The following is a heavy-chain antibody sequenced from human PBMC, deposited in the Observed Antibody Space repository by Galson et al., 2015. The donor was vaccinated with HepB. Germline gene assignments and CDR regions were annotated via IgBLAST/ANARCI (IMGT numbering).Heavy chain of an antibody. CDR1: GFTFRNYA. CDR2: ISGSGRNA. V-gene: IGHV3-23*01. J-gene: IGHJ6*02. Sequence: SLRLSCAASGFTFRNYAINWVRQAPGKGLEWVSGISGSGRNAYYADSVKGRFTISRDNSKNTLFLQMNSLRAEDTAIYHCAKADYGAYYYYYGMGVWGQGTAVTVSS. D-gene: IGHD3-16*01. CDR3: AKADYGAYYYYYGMGV.